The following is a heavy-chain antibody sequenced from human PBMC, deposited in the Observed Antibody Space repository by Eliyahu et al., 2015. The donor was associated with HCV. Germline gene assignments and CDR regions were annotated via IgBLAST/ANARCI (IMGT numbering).Heavy chain of an antibody. CDR3: AHRLKGVGLLWFGDTRDAFDI. V-gene: IGHV2-5*02. J-gene: IGHJ3*02. CDR2: IYWDDDK. D-gene: IGHD3-10*01. Sequence: LALIYWDDDKRYSPSLKSRLTITKDTSKNQVVLTMTNMDPVDTAPYYCAHRLKGVGLLWFGDTRDAFDIWGQGTMVTVSS.